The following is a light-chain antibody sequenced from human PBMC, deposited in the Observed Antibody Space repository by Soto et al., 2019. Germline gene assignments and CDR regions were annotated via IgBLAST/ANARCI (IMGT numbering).Light chain of an antibody. CDR1: QSVNSY. CDR2: DAS. J-gene: IGKJ4*01. CDR3: QQRSNWLLT. V-gene: IGKV3-11*01. Sequence: EIVLTQSPATLSLSPGERAILSCRASQSVNSYLAWYQQKPGQAPRLLIYDASNRATGIPARFSGSGSGTDFTLTISSLEPEDFAVYYCQQRSNWLLTFGGGTKVEIK.